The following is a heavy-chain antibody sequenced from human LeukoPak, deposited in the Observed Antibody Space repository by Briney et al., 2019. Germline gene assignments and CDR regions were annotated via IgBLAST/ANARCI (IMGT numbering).Heavy chain of an antibody. V-gene: IGHV3-23*01. CDR3: AKDRVPVARRQDIWDY. D-gene: IGHD2-15*01. Sequence: PGGSLRLSCVGAGFTFSNYAMTWVRQASGKGLGWVSGISGSGDRTYYADSVKGRFTISRDNSKNTLYLQMNSLTDDDSAVYYCAKDRVPVARRQDIWDYWGQGTLVTVSS. CDR2: ISGSGDRT. CDR1: GFTFSNYA. J-gene: IGHJ4*02.